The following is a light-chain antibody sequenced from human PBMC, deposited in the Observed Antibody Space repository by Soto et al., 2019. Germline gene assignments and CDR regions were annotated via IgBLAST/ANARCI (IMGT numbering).Light chain of an antibody. CDR3: QSYDRSLSGTV. Sequence: QSVLTQPPSVSGAPGQRVTISCTGSSSNIGAGYDVHWYKQLPGTAPKLLIFGNNNRPSGVPDRFSGSKFRPSASLAITGLQDDDEADYYCQSYDRSLSGTVLGGGTKVTVL. CDR1: SSNIGAGYD. CDR2: GNN. J-gene: IGLJ3*02. V-gene: IGLV1-40*01.